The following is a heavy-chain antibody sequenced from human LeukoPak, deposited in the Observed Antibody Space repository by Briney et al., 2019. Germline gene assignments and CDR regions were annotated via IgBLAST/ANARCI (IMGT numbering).Heavy chain of an antibody. J-gene: IGHJ4*02. CDR2: IYHSGAT. Sequence: SETLSLTCLVSGASISGHYWSWLRQPPGKGLEWIGYIYHSGATRYTSSLKSRVTMSLDTSKNNFSLKLSAVTAADTAVYYCARGNGMATFPWDSWGQGTLVTVSS. CDR3: ARGNGMATFPWDS. D-gene: IGHD5-24*01. V-gene: IGHV4-59*11. CDR1: GASISGHY.